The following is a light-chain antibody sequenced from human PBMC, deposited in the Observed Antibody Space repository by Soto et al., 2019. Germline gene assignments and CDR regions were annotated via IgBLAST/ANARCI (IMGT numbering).Light chain of an antibody. CDR1: SRHNTYA. J-gene: IGLJ2*01. CDR3: QTWGTGTHVV. CDR2: VDSDGSH. V-gene: IGLV4-69*01. Sequence: QPVLTQSPSASASLGASVKLTCTLSSRHNTYAIAWHQQKAEKGPRFLMKVDSDGSHKKAGGIPDRFSGSSSGAERYLTISSLQSDDEADYYCQTWGTGTHVVFGRGTKLTVL.